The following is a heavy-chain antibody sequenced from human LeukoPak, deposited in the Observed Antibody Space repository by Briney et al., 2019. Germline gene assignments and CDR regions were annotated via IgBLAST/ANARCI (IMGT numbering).Heavy chain of an antibody. CDR2: INPNSGGT. D-gene: IGHD6-19*01. CDR1: GYTFTGYY. CDR3: ARMNRWYSSGEQLDYFDY. J-gene: IGHJ4*02. V-gene: IGHV1-2*02. Sequence: ASVKVSCKASGYTFTGYYMHWVRQAPGQGLEWMGWINPNSGGTNYAQKFQGRGTMTRDTSISTAYMELSRLRSDDTAVYYCARMNRWYSSGEQLDYFDYWGQGTLVTVSS.